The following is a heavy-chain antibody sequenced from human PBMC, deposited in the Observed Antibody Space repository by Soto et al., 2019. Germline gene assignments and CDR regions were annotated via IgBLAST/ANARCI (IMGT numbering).Heavy chain of an antibody. V-gene: IGHV4-4*02. J-gene: IGHJ4*02. CDR3: ARYDFGAFDY. CDR1: GDSISSSFW. D-gene: IGHD3-10*01. Sequence: SETLSLTCAVSGDSISSSFWWSWVRQPPGKGLEWIGEIYHTESTVYNPSLKSRVTISVDKSKNQFSLNLDSVTAADTAVYYCARYDFGAFDYWGRGILVTVSS. CDR2: IYHTEST.